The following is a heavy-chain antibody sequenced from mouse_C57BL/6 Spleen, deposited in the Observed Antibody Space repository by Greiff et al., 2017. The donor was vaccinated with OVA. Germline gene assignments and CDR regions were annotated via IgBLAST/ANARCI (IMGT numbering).Heavy chain of an antibody. CDR2: IWGDGST. CDR3: AKQVTTVVGYWYFDV. Sequence: VKLVESGPGLVAPSQSLSITCTVSGFSLTSYGVSWVRQPPGKGLEWLGVIWGDGSTNYHSALISRLSISKDNSKSQVFLKLNSLQTADTATYYCAKQVTTVVGYWYFDVWGTGTTVTVSS. CDR1: GFSLTSYG. V-gene: IGHV2-3*01. D-gene: IGHD1-1*01. J-gene: IGHJ1*03.